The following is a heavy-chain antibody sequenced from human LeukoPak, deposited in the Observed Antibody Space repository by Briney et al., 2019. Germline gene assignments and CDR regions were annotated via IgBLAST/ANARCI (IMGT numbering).Heavy chain of an antibody. CDR1: GYSFTSYW. CDR2: IYPGDSDT. Sequence: GESLKISCKGSGYSFTSYWIGWVRQMPGKGLEWMVIIYPGDSDTRYSPSFQGQVTISADKSISTAYPQWSSLKASDTAMYYCARLEVLEWFRVTDYWGQGTLVTVSS. V-gene: IGHV5-51*01. CDR3: ARLEVLEWFRVTDY. D-gene: IGHD3-3*01. J-gene: IGHJ4*02.